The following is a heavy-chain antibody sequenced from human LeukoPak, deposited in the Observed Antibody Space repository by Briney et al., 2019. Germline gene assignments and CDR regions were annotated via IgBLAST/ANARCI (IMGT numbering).Heavy chain of an antibody. CDR1: GFSFSSHT. J-gene: IGHJ3*02. V-gene: IGHV3-7*01. D-gene: IGHD3-22*01. CDR2: IKKDGSEK. Sequence: GRSLSLSCAASGFSFSSHTMHWVRQAPGKGLEWVANIKKDGSEKIYGDSVKGRLTISRDNAKSSLFLQMNSLRPEDTAVYYCASQDSNNAFEIWGQGTKVTVSS. CDR3: ASQDSNNAFEI.